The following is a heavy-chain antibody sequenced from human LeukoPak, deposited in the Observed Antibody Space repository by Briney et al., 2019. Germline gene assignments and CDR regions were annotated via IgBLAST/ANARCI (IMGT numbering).Heavy chain of an antibody. V-gene: IGHV4-61*02. D-gene: IGHD1-14*01. CDR3: ARARTGSDEGPRAFDY. CDR2: IYASGST. J-gene: IGHJ4*02. Sequence: SETLSLTCIVSGGSISSGSYYWSWIRQPAGKGLEWIGRIYASGSTNYNPSLKSRVTMSVDTSKNQFSLKLSSVTAADTAVYYCARARTGSDEGPRAFDYWGQGTLVTVSS. CDR1: GGSISSGSYY.